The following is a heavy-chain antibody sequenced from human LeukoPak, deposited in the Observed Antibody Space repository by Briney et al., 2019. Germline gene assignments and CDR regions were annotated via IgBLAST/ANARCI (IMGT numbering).Heavy chain of an antibody. CDR2: INPSGGST. Sequence: ASVKVSCKASGYTFTSYYMHWVRQAPGQGLEWMGIINPSGGSTSYAQKFQGRVTMTRDTSTSTVYMELSSLRSEDTAVYYCATALRVFCSGGSCYILDYWGQGTLVTVSS. D-gene: IGHD2-15*01. CDR1: GYTFTSYY. J-gene: IGHJ4*02. CDR3: ATALRVFCSGGSCYILDY. V-gene: IGHV1-46*01.